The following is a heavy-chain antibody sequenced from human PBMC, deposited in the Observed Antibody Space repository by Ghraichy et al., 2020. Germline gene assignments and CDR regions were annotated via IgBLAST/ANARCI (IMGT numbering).Heavy chain of an antibody. CDR1: GGSISSNYW. D-gene: IGHD4-17*01. Sequence: LSLTCAVSGGSISSNYWWSWVRQPPGKGLEWIGDIYHTGNTNYNPSLTSRVTMSLDKSQNSLSLKLSSVTAADTAVYYCARRVDYGDYEFDYWGQGTLITVSS. CDR3: ARRVDYGDYEFDY. V-gene: IGHV4-4*02. J-gene: IGHJ4*02. CDR2: IYHTGNT.